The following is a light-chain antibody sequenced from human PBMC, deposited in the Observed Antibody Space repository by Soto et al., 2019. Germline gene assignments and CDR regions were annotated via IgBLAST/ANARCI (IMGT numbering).Light chain of an antibody. J-gene: IGKJ5*01. CDR2: DAF. V-gene: IGKV3-11*01. Sequence: EIVLTQSPGTLSLSPGDRATLSCWASQSVSGYLAWYQQKLGQPPRLLIYDAFNRAAGIPARFSGSGSGTDFTLTISSLEPEDFAIYYRQHRSDWPITFGQGTRLEIK. CDR3: QHRSDWPIT. CDR1: QSVSGY.